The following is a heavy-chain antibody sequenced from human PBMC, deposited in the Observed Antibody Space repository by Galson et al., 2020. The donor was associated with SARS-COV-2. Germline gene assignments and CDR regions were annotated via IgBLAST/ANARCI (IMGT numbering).Heavy chain of an antibody. D-gene: IGHD2-15*01. CDR3: AKVVKGETGVRYYYYYGMDV. CDR1: GFTFSSYG. V-gene: IGHV3-30*02. CDR2: IRYDGSNK. J-gene: IGHJ6*02. Sequence: GGSLRLSCAASGFTFSSYGMHWVRQAPGKGLEWVAFIRYDGSNKYYADSVKGRFTISRDNSKNTLYLQMNSLRAEDTAVYYCAKVVKGETGVRYYYYYGMDVWGQGTTVTVSS.